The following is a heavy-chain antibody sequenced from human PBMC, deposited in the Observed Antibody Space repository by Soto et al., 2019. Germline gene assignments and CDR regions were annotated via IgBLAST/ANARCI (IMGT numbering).Heavy chain of an antibody. CDR2: IWYDGSNK. J-gene: IGHJ4*02. Sequence: QVQLVESGGGVVQPGRSLRLSCAASGFTFSSYGRHWVRQAPGKGLEWVAVIWYDGSNKYYADSVKGRFTISRDNSKNTLYLQMNSLRAEDTAVYYCAREGARSSKSPYFDYWGQGTLVTVSS. D-gene: IGHD6-6*01. CDR3: AREGARSSKSPYFDY. V-gene: IGHV3-33*01. CDR1: GFTFSSYG.